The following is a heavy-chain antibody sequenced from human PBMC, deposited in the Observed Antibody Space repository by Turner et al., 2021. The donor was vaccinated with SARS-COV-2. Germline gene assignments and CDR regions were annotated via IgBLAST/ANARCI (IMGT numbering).Heavy chain of an antibody. Sequence: EVQLVESGGGLVKPGGSLRLSCAAPGFTFSSYSMNWVRQAPGKGLEWVSCISSSSGYIYYADSVKGRFTISRDNAKNSLYLQMNSLRAEDTAVYYCARWDNYYDSSGYYPDAFDIWGQGTMVTVSS. CDR3: ARWDNYYDSSGYYPDAFDI. CDR2: ISSSSGYI. CDR1: GFTFSSYS. D-gene: IGHD3-22*01. J-gene: IGHJ3*02. V-gene: IGHV3-21*01.